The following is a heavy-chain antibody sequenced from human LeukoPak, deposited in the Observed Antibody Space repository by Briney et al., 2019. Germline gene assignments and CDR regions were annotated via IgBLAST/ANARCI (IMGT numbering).Heavy chain of an antibody. CDR1: GCSISSGYY. CDR3: ATNLQWIQLWSVNWFDP. V-gene: IGHV4-38-2*02. D-gene: IGHD5-18*01. CDR2: IYHSGST. J-gene: IGHJ5*02. Sequence: PSETLSLTCTVSGCSISSGYYWGWIRQPPGKGLEWIGSIYHSGSTYYNPSLKSRVTISVDTSKNQFSLKLSSVTAADTAVYYCATNLQWIQLWSVNWFDPWGQGTLVTVSS.